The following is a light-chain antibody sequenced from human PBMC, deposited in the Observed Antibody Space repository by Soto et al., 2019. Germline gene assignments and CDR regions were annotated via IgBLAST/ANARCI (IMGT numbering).Light chain of an antibody. V-gene: IGKV3-20*01. Sequence: EFVLTQSPGTLSLSPGEGAILTCRASQSVGDTYVAWYQQKPGQAPRLLIYAASLRATGIPARFSGGGSGTDFTLTISRLEPEDFAVYFCQQYAGSPRTFGQGTKVDIK. CDR3: QQYAGSPRT. CDR1: QSVGDTY. J-gene: IGKJ1*01. CDR2: AAS.